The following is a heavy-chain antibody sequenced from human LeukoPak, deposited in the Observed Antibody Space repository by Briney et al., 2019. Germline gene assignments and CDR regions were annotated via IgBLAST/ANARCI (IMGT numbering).Heavy chain of an antibody. CDR3: ARRLGSHFDY. CDR1: GGSSSSYY. V-gene: IGHV4-59*08. CDR2: IYYTWST. J-gene: IGHJ4*02. Sequence: SETLSLTCTVSGGSSSSYYWDWIRQPPGKGLEWIGYIYYTWSTNYNPSLKSRVTISLDTSKSQFSLKLSSVTAADTAVYYCARRLGSHFDYWGQGTLVTVSS. D-gene: IGHD3-10*01.